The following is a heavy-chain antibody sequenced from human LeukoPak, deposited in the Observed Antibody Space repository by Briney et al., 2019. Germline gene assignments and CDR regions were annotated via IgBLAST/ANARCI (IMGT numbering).Heavy chain of an antibody. J-gene: IGHJ3*02. CDR1: GFTFDDYA. V-gene: IGHV3-9*01. CDR3: AKDPNRYSSSWFDAFDI. Sequence: QAGGSLRLSCAASGFTFDDYAMHWVRQAPGKGLEWVSGISWNRGSIGYADSVKGRFTISRDNAKNSLYLQMNSLRAEDTALYYCAKDPNRYSSSWFDAFDIWGQGTMVTVSS. CDR2: ISWNRGSI. D-gene: IGHD6-13*01.